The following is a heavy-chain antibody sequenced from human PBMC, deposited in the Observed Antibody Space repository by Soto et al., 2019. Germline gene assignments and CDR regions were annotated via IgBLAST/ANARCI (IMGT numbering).Heavy chain of an antibody. CDR1: GGSISSYY. CDR3: ARGFGWFDP. V-gene: IGHV4-59*08. Sequence: SETLSLTCTVSGGSISSYYWSWSRQPPGKGLEWIGYIYYSGSTNYNPSLRSRVTISVDTSKNQFSLKLSSVTAADTAVYYCARGFGWFDPWGQGTLVTVSS. D-gene: IGHD3-16*01. CDR2: IYYSGST. J-gene: IGHJ5*02.